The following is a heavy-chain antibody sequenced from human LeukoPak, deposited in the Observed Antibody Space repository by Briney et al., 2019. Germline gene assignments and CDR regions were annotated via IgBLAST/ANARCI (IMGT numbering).Heavy chain of an antibody. CDR3: VAYTSSLRWFDP. Sequence: SETLSLTCTVSDDSISRISFYWGWIRQPPGKGLEWIGSIYYGGTTYCNPSLESRVTMSLDTSKKQFSLRLRSVTAADTAVYYCVAYTSSLRWFDPWGQGTLVIVSS. V-gene: IGHV4-39*07. CDR2: IYYGGTT. D-gene: IGHD6-13*01. J-gene: IGHJ5*02. CDR1: DDSISRISFY.